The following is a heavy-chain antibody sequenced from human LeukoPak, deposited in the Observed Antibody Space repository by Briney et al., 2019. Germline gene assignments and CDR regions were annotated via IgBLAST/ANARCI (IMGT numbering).Heavy chain of an antibody. J-gene: IGHJ6*02. CDR2: IYYSGST. Sequence: SETLSLTCTVSGGSISSSSYYWGWIRQPPGKGLEWIGSIYYSGSTYYNPSLKSRVTISVDTSKNQFSLKLSSVTAADTAVYYCARGPGRVVVPAAQVFYYYYGMDVWGQGTTVTVSS. CDR3: ARGPGRVVVPAAQVFYYYYGMDV. V-gene: IGHV4-39*01. CDR1: GGSISSSSYY. D-gene: IGHD2-2*01.